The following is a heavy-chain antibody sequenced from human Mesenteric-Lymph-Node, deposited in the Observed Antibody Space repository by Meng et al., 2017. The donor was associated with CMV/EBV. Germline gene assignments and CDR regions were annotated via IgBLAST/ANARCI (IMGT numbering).Heavy chain of an antibody. V-gene: IGHV4-61*08. Sequence: QGQLQESGLGLVKPSETLSLSCIVSGVSVTSGAYHWSWIRQSPGKGLEWIGYIYGTGITIYNPSLKSRVTILLETSKNQFSLKLNSVTTADTAVYYCAKSRSSTPGIVDDWGQGTLVTVSS. CDR1: GVSVTSGAYH. J-gene: IGHJ4*02. D-gene: IGHD2/OR15-2a*01. CDR3: AKSRSSTPGIVDD. CDR2: IYGTGIT.